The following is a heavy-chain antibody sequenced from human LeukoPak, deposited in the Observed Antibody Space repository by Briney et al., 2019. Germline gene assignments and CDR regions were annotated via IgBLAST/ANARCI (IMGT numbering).Heavy chain of an antibody. CDR1: GGSISSYY. CDR3: ARHVGWAYYDFWSGYQQGDYFDC. Sequence: SETLSLTCTVSGGSISSYYWSWIRQPPGKGLEWIGYIYYSGSTNYNPSLKSRVTISVDTSKNQFSLKLSSVTAADTAVYYCARHVGWAYYDFWSGYQQGDYFDCWGQGTLVTVSS. D-gene: IGHD3-3*01. CDR2: IYYSGST. V-gene: IGHV4-59*08. J-gene: IGHJ4*02.